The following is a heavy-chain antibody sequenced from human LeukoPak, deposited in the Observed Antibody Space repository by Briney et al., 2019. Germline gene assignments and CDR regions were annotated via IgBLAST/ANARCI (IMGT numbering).Heavy chain of an antibody. D-gene: IGHD3-22*01. CDR2: INHIGNT. Sequence: NASETLSLTCAVSGSSIRSGYYWGWIRQSPGKGLEWIGTINHIGNTYGNPSLKSRVTISVDTSKNQFSLMLSSVTAADTAVYYCARGGFYFDSSAYLEYWGQGAPVTVSS. CDR3: ARGGFYFDSSAYLEY. V-gene: IGHV4-38-2*01. J-gene: IGHJ4*02. CDR1: GSSIRSGYY.